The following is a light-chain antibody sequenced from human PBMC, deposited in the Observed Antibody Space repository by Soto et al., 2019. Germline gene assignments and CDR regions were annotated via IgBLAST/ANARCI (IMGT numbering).Light chain of an antibody. CDR2: DVS. CDR3: QQRNYWQVT. J-gene: IGKJ5*01. Sequence: LRQPPRTLSSATEDRGTLSCRASQSVSGYLAWYQQKPGQAPRLLIYDVSNRATGIPARFSGSGSGTDFTLTISSLEPEDFAIYYCQQRNYWQVTFGQGTRLEIK. V-gene: IGKV3-11*01. CDR1: QSVSGY.